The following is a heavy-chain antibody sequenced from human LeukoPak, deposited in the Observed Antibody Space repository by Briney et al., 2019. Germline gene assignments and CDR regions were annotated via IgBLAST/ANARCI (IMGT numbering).Heavy chain of an antibody. CDR3: ARVSVLDWYFDL. D-gene: IGHD5/OR15-5a*01. V-gene: IGHV4-34*01. CDR1: GGSFSSYY. Sequence: PSETLSLTCDVYGGSFSSYYWSWIRQPPGKGLEWIGEINYRGSTNINPSLKSRVTISVDTSKNQFSLKLSSVTAADTAVYYCARVSVLDWYFDLWGRGTLVTVSS. J-gene: IGHJ2*01. CDR2: INYRGST.